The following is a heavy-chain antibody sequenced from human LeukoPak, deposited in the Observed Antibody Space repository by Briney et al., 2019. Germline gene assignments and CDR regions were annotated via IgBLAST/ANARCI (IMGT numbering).Heavy chain of an antibody. D-gene: IGHD3-22*01. CDR2: INPSGGST. J-gene: IGHJ2*01. CDR1: GYTFTSHY. Sequence: ASVKVSCKASGYTFTSHYMHWVRQAPGQGLEWMGIINPSGGSTSYAQKFQGRVTMTRDTSTSTVYMELSSLRSEDTAVYYCAREPNYYDSSGYHRTLEPFDLWGRGTLVTVSS. V-gene: IGHV1-46*01. CDR3: AREPNYYDSSGYHRTLEPFDL.